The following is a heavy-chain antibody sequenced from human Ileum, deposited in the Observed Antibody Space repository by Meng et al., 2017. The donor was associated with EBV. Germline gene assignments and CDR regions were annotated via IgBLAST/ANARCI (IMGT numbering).Heavy chain of an antibody. CDR3: ARESYSDSSGYYSLDY. J-gene: IGHJ4*02. CDR2: IHHTEST. V-gene: IGHV4-4*02. CDR1: GGSISSSNW. Sequence: QVQLLGAGPGLEKPSGTLCLTCAVSGGSISSSNWWSWVRQAPGKGLEWIGEIHHTESTNYNPSLKSRVTISVDKSKNQFSLKLSSVTAADTAVYYCARESYSDSSGYYSLDYWGQGSLVTVSS. D-gene: IGHD3-22*01.